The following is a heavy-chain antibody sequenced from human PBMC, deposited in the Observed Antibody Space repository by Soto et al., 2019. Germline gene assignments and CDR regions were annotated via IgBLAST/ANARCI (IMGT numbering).Heavy chain of an antibody. CDR2: ISSSSSTI. Sequence: PGGSLRLSCAASGFTFSSYSMNWVRQAPGKGLEWVSYISSSSSTIYYADSVKGRFTISRDNAKNSLYLQMNSLRAEDTAVYYCARGEDCSGRSCYEFFYWGQGALVTVSS. CDR3: ARGEDCSGRSCYEFFY. CDR1: GFTFSSYS. J-gene: IGHJ4*02. V-gene: IGHV3-48*01. D-gene: IGHD2-15*01.